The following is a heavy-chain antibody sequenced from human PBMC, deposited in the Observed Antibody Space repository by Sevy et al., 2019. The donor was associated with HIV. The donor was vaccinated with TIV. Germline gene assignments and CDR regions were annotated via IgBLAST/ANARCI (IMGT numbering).Heavy chain of an antibody. D-gene: IGHD2-15*01. CDR1: GFSFSNAW. Sequence: GGCLRLSCAASGFSFSNAWMNCVRQAPGKGLERVGRIKSNADSGPTDYAAPVKGRFTITRDDSKKTLYLQMISLKTEDTAVYYYTTVPGRVVLAATLIHGNWYFDLWGRGTLVTVSS. CDR2: IKSNADSGPT. V-gene: IGHV3-15*07. J-gene: IGHJ2*01. CDR3: TTVPGRVVLAATLIHGNWYFDL.